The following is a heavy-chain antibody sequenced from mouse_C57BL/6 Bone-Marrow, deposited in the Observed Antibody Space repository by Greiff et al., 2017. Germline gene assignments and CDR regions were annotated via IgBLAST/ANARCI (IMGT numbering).Heavy chain of an antibody. CDR3: TTWRLLQAWFAY. CDR1: GFNIKDYY. J-gene: IGHJ3*01. CDR2: IDPEDGDT. Sequence: EVQLQQSGAELVRPGASVKLSCTASGFNIKDYYMHWVKQRPEQGLEWIGRIDPEDGDTEYAPKFQGKATMTADTSSNTAYLQLSSLTSEDTAVYYCTTWRLLQAWFAYWGQGTLGTVSA. D-gene: IGHD2-3*01. V-gene: IGHV14-1*01.